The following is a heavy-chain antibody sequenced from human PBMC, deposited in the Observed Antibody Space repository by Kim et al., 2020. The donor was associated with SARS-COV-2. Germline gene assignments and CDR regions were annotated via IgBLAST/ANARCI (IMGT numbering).Heavy chain of an antibody. Sequence: ADSVEGRFTISRDNSKNTLYLQMNSLRAEDTAVYYCAKGKAAAGFNWFDPWGQGTLVTVSS. J-gene: IGHJ5*02. D-gene: IGHD6-13*01. CDR3: AKGKAAAGFNWFDP. V-gene: IGHV3-23*01.